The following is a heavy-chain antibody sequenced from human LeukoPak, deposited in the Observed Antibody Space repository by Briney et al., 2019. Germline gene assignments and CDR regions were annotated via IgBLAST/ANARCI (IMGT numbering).Heavy chain of an antibody. CDR3: ARDRGGRGYSYGGDAFDI. Sequence: GGSLRLSCAASGFTFSSYAMHWVRQAPGKGLEWVAVISYDGSNKYYADSVKGRFTISRDNSKNTLYLQMNSLRAEDTAVYYCARDRGGRGYSYGGDAFDIWGQGTMVTVSS. J-gene: IGHJ3*02. V-gene: IGHV3-30*04. CDR2: ISYDGSNK. CDR1: GFTFSSYA. D-gene: IGHD5-18*01.